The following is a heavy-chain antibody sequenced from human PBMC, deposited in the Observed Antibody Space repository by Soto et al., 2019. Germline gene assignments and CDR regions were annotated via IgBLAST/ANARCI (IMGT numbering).Heavy chain of an antibody. V-gene: IGHV1-2*02. D-gene: IGHD2-15*01. CDR3: ARAQAAYYYYGMDA. Sequence: VQSGTEMKTPGASVKVTCKTSRYTFTGYYMHWVRQAPGRGLEWMGWSDPDSGDTNYVQKFKGGMTMTTDTSSATGDLEVSGLRRDDPTIYSCARAQAAYYYYGMDAWAQGTWVSVS. CDR1: RYTFTGYY. CDR2: SDPDSGDT. J-gene: IGHJ6*02.